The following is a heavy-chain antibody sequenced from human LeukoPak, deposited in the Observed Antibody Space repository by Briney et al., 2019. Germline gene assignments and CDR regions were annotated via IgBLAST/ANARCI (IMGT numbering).Heavy chain of an antibody. D-gene: IGHD3-3*01. V-gene: IGHV3-7*01. CDR1: GFTFSSYW. CDR2: IKQDGSEK. Sequence: PGGSLRLSCAASGFTFSSYWMSWVRQAPGKGLEWVANIKQDGSEKYYVDSVKGRFTISRDNAKNSLYLQMNSLRAEDTAVYYCARYGRGYYDFWSGYATFDYWGQGTLVTVSS. J-gene: IGHJ4*02. CDR3: ARYGRGYYDFWSGYATFDY.